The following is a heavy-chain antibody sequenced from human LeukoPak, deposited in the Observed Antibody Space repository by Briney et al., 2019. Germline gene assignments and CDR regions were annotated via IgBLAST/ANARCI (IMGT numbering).Heavy chain of an antibody. D-gene: IGHD3-10*01. V-gene: IGHV4-59*01. CDR3: VRGPYGSGISNWFDP. CDR1: DGAIAGYS. Sequence: PSETLSLTCTVSDGAIAGYSWSWIRQAPGKGLEWIGYIYYSGDTNYNPSLQSRVTVSVDTSKNQFSLRLTSVSAADTAVYYCVRGPYGSGISNWFDPWGQGSQVIVSS. J-gene: IGHJ5*02. CDR2: IYYSGDT.